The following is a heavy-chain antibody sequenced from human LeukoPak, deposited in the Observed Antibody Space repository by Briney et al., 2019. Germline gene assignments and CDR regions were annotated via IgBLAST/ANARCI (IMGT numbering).Heavy chain of an antibody. CDR1: GFTVSSNY. CDR3: ARIGCSSTSCPDYFDY. CDR2: IYSGGST. J-gene: IGHJ4*02. D-gene: IGHD2-2*01. V-gene: IGHV3-53*01. Sequence: GGSLRLSCAASGFTVSSNYMSWVRQAPGKGLEWVSVIYSGGSTYYADSAKGRFTISRDNSKNTLYLQMTSLRAEDTAVYYCARIGCSSTSCPDYFDYWGQGTLVTVSS.